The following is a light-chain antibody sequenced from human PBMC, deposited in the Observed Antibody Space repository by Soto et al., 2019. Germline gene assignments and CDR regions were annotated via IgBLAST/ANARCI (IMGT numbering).Light chain of an antibody. CDR2: DAS. CDR3: QHNNGYSWT. V-gene: IGKV1-5*01. Sequence: DIQMTQSPSTLSASVGDRVTITCRASQSIRSWLAWYQQKPGKAPKVLIYDASSLESGVPSRFSGSGSGTEFTLTISSLQPDDLATYYCQHNNGYSWTFGQGTKVDIK. J-gene: IGKJ1*01. CDR1: QSIRSW.